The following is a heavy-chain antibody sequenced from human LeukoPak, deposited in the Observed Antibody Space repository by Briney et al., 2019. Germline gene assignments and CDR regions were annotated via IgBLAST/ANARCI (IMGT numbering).Heavy chain of an antibody. J-gene: IGHJ4*02. Sequence: GRSLRLSCAASGFTFSSYAMHWVRQAPGKGLEWVAVISYDGSNKYYADSVKGRFTISRDNSKNTLYLQVNSLRAEDTAVYYCARDYYDSSGYYSSPKDYWGQGTLVTVSS. CDR1: GFTFSSYA. V-gene: IGHV3-30-3*01. CDR2: ISYDGSNK. CDR3: ARDYYDSSGYYSSPKDY. D-gene: IGHD3-22*01.